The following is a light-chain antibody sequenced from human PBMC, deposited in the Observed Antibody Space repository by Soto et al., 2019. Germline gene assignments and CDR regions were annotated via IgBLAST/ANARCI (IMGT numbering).Light chain of an antibody. V-gene: IGLV2-8*01. J-gene: IGLJ1*01. CDR2: EVV. CDR1: KNDIGVYDF. Sequence: HSVLTQPPSASGSPGQSVTISCTGTKNDIGVYDFVSWYQHHPGKAPRLIIYEVVQRPSGVPDRFSGYKSGNTASLTVSGLQAADEADYFCKSYAGSNTYVFGSGTKVTV. CDR3: KSYAGSNTYV.